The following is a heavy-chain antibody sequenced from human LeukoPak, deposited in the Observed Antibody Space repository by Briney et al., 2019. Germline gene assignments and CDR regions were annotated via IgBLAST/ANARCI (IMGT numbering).Heavy chain of an antibody. CDR2: INPSGGST. CDR1: GYTFTSYY. D-gene: IGHD3-22*01. Sequence: ASVKVSCKASGYTFTSYYMHWVRQAPGQGLEWMGIINPSGGSTSYAQKFQGRVTMTGDTSTSTVYMELSSLRSEDTAVYYCARYDSSGYYLEYWGQGTLVTVSS. J-gene: IGHJ4*02. V-gene: IGHV1-46*01. CDR3: ARYDSSGYYLEY.